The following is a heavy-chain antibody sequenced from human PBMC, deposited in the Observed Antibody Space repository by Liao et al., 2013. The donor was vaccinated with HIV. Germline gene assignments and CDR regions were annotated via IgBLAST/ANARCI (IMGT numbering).Heavy chain of an antibody. CDR3: ARGEGMVIGEYYFDY. V-gene: IGHV4-61*02. Sequence: QVRLQESGPGLVKPSQTLSLTCTVSGDLIRRDNYYWTWIRQPAGKGLEWIGHIYTGMSTTGTTNYNPSLKSRVTMSVDTSKNQFSLKLSSVTAADTAVYYCARGEGMVIGEYYFDYWGQGTLVTVSS. J-gene: IGHJ4*02. CDR1: GDLIRRDNYY. D-gene: IGHD3-22*01. CDR2: IYTGMSTTGTT.